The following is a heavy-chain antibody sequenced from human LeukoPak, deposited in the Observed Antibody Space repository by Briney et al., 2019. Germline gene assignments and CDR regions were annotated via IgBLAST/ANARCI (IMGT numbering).Heavy chain of an antibody. CDR1: GGSISGYY. D-gene: IGHD6-13*01. Sequence: SETLSLTCTVSGGSISGYYWSWIRPPPGKGLEYIAYIYYSGSTDYNPSLKSRVTISVDTSKNQFSLKLSSVTAADTAVYYCARLNIIGSSPVHHYDYWGQGTLVTVSS. J-gene: IGHJ4*02. CDR2: IYYSGST. CDR3: ARLNIIGSSPVHHYDY. V-gene: IGHV4-59*08.